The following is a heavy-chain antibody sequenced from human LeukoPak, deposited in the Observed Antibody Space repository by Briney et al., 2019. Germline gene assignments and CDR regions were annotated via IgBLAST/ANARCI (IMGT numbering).Heavy chain of an antibody. V-gene: IGHV1-69*13. Sequence: ASVKVSCKASGGTFSSYAISWVRQAPGQGLEWMGGIIPIFGTANYAQKFQGRVTITADESTSTAYMELSSLRSEDTAVYYCARQRGSSRYYYYMDVRGKGTTVTVSS. CDR3: ARQRGSSRYYYYMDV. CDR2: IIPIFGTA. CDR1: GGTFSSYA. D-gene: IGHD3-10*01. J-gene: IGHJ6*03.